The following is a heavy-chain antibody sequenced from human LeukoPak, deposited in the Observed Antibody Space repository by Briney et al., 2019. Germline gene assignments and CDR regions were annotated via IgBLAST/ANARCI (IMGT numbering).Heavy chain of an antibody. CDR2: IHYSGST. Sequence: SETLSLTCTVSGGSISSYYWSWIRQPPGKGLEWIGYIHYSGSTNYNPSLKSRVTISVDTSKNQFSLKLSSVTAADTAVYYCASGYYDSSGYYGAFDIWGQGTMVTVSS. CDR1: GGSISSYY. CDR3: ASGYYDSSGYYGAFDI. J-gene: IGHJ3*02. D-gene: IGHD3-22*01. V-gene: IGHV4-59*01.